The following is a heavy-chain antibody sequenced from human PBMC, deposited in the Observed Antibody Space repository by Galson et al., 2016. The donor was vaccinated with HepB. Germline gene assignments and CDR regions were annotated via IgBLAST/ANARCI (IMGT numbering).Heavy chain of an antibody. J-gene: IGHJ4*02. Sequence: SLRLSCAASGFTFYSYWMTWVRQAPGKGLEWVANIKVDGSEKFYGDSVKGRYTIPRDNAKISLFLRMNSLSAEDTAVDSCARDLGHTSGYDHWGQGTLVTVSS. D-gene: IGHD5-12*01. CDR2: IKVDGSEK. V-gene: IGHV3-7*01. CDR1: GFTFYSYW. CDR3: ARDLGHTSGYDH.